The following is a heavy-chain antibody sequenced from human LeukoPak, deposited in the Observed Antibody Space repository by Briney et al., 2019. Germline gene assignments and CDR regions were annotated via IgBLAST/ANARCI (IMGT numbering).Heavy chain of an antibody. V-gene: IGHV3-72*01. CDR3: AKGAEEGVVITTVYYYYMDV. J-gene: IGHJ6*03. D-gene: IGHD3-22*01. Sequence: GGSLRLSCAASGFTFSDHYMDWVRQAPGKGLEWVGRVRNKTKSYTTEYAASVKGRFTISRDDSKNLLYLQMNSVKIEDTAVYYCAKGAEEGVVITTVYYYYMDVWGKGTTVTISS. CDR2: VRNKTKSYTT. CDR1: GFTFSDHY.